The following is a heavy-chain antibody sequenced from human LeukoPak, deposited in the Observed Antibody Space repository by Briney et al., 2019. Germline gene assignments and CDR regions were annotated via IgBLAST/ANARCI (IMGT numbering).Heavy chain of an antibody. J-gene: IGHJ4*02. CDR1: GFTLSSYG. CDR2: IWYDGSNK. V-gene: IGHV3-33*01. D-gene: IGHD3-3*01. CDR3: ARDSDSNYDFWSGYYDY. Sequence: GGSLRLSCAASGFTLSSYGMHWVRQAPGKGLEWVAVIWYDGSNKYYADSVKGRFTISRDNSKNTLYLQMNSLRAEDTAVYYCARDSDSNYDFWSGYYDYWGQGTLVTVSS.